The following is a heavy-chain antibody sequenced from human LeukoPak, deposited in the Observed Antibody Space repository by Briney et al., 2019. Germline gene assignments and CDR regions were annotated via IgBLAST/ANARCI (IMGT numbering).Heavy chain of an antibody. Sequence: SAKVSCKASGGTLSSYAISWVRQAPGQGLEWMGRIIPILGIANYAQKFQGRVTITADKPTSTAYMELSSLRSEDTAVYYCAREAPTVVTGHFDYWGQGTLVTVSS. V-gene: IGHV1-69*04. D-gene: IGHD2-15*01. CDR2: IIPILGIA. CDR3: AREAPTVVTGHFDY. CDR1: GGTLSSYA. J-gene: IGHJ4*02.